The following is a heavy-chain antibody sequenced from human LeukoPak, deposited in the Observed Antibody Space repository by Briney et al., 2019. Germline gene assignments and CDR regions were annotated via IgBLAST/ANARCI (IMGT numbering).Heavy chain of an antibody. J-gene: IGHJ5*02. CDR2: ITNSGKDT. V-gene: IGHV3-23*01. D-gene: IGHD6-13*01. Sequence: PGGSLRLSCAASGFTFVSYAMSWVRQAPGKGLEWVSAITNSGKDTYYADSVKGRFTFSRDISKNTLYLHMNSLRAEDTAVYYCAREVKTASGTWWFDAWGQGTLVTVSS. CDR3: AREVKTASGTWWFDA. CDR1: GFTFVSYA.